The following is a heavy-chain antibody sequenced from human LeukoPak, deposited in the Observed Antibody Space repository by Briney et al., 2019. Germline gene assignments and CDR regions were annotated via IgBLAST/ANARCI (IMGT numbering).Heavy chain of an antibody. V-gene: IGHV4-4*09. CDR2: IYTSEST. J-gene: IGHJ4*02. CDR3: ARRRTTGTTGYFDY. D-gene: IGHD1-1*01. Sequence: SENLSFTGTVAGGSSSTYYWSWLRQPQGKELEGIGYIYTSESTNYNPSLKSRVTISVDTSKNQFSLMLSSVTAADTAFYYCARRRTTGTTGYFDYWGRGVLVTVSS. CDR1: GGSSSTYY.